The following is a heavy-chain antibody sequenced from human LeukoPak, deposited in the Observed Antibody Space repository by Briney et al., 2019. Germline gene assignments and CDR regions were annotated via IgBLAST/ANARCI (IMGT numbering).Heavy chain of an antibody. CDR1: GCTFTGYY. CDR2: INPNSGGT. J-gene: IGHJ3*02. CDR3: SVSGSGSYSAFDI. V-gene: IGHV1-2*02. Sequence: ASAKVSCKASGCTFTGYYMHWVRQAPGQGLEWMGWINPNSGGTNYAQKFQGRVTVTRDTSISTAYMELSRLRSDDTAVYYCSVSGSGSYSAFDIWGQGTMVTVSS. D-gene: IGHD1-26*01.